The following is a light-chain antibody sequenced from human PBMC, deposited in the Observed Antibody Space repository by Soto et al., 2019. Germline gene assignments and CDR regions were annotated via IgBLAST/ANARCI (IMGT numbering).Light chain of an antibody. Sequence: EIVLTQSPATLSLSPGERATLSCRASQSVSSYLAWYQQKPGQAPRLLIYDVSNRATGIPARFSGRGSGTDFTLTISSLEPEDFAVYYCQQSSNWPPEVTFGGGTKVEIK. V-gene: IGKV3-11*01. CDR1: QSVSSY. CDR2: DVS. J-gene: IGKJ4*01. CDR3: QQSSNWPPEVT.